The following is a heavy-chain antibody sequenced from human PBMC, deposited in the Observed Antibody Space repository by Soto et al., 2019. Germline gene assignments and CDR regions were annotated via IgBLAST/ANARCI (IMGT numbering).Heavy chain of an antibody. D-gene: IGHD1-7*01. CDR3: ARLPRTGTTNYYSYGMDV. CDR2: IIPIFGTA. Sequence: SVKGSCKGSGGTFSSYAISWVRQAPGQGLEWMGGIIPIFGTANYAQKFQGRVTITADESTSTAYMELSSLRSEDTAVYYCARLPRTGTTNYYSYGMDVWGQGTTVTVSS. V-gene: IGHV1-69*01. CDR1: GGTFSSYA. J-gene: IGHJ6*02.